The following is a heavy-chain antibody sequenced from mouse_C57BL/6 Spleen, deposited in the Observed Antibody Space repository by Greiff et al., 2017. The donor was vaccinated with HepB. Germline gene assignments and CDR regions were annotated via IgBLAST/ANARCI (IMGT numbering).Heavy chain of an antibody. Sequence: EVQVVESGGGLVKPGGSLKLSCAASGFTFSSYAISWVRQTPEKRLEWVATISDGGSYTYYPDNVKGRFTISRDNAKNNLYLQMSHLKSEDTAMYYCARDGYYGSSPAWFAYWGQGTLVTVSA. CDR1: GFTFSSYA. V-gene: IGHV5-4*01. CDR3: ARDGYYGSSPAWFAY. D-gene: IGHD1-1*01. J-gene: IGHJ3*01. CDR2: ISDGGSYT.